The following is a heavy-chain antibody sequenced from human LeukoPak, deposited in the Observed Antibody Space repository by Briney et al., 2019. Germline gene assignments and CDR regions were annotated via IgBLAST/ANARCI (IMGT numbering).Heavy chain of an antibody. CDR1: GGSISSYY. D-gene: IGHD6-13*01. CDR2: IYYSGST. J-gene: IGHJ6*03. CDR3: AREYSSSWNDYYYYYMDV. Sequence: SETLSLTCTVSGGSISSYYWSWIRQPPGKGLEWIGYIYYSGSTNYNPSLKSRVTISVDTSKNQFSLKLSSVTAADTAVYYCAREYSSSWNDYYYYYMDVWGKGTTVTVSS. V-gene: IGHV4-59*01.